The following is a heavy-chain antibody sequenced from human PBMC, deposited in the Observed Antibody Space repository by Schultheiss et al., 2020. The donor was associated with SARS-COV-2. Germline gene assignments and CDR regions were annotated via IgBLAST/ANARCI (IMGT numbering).Heavy chain of an antibody. CDR2: IYYSGST. D-gene: IGHD3-3*01. Sequence: SETLSLTCSVSGGPISSSTHYWGWIRQPPGKGLEWIGYIYYSGSTYYNPSLKSRVTISIDTSKNQFSLNLNSVTAADTAVYYCAGDSEESKYDFWSGYGWFDPWGQGTLVTVSS. CDR1: GGPISSSTHY. CDR3: AGDSEESKYDFWSGYGWFDP. J-gene: IGHJ5*02. V-gene: IGHV4-31*03.